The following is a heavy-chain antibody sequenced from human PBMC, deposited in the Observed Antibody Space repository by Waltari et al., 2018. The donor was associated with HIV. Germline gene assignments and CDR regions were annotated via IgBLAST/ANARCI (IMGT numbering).Heavy chain of an antibody. CDR3: ARGEDVSLTHLPPGFRLQF. J-gene: IGHJ4*02. Sequence: QTLLVQSASQVRARGASVILPCQTPGDTFITYLIFWFRPAPGQGLEWLGRINPESGDTTYSQTFQTRVTMTRDTSSASAYMELTRLTSADTAMYFCARGEDVSLTHLPPGFRLQFWGQGSLVSVSS. CDR1: GDTFITYL. D-gene: IGHD1-26*01. CDR2: INPESGDT. V-gene: IGHV1-2*06.